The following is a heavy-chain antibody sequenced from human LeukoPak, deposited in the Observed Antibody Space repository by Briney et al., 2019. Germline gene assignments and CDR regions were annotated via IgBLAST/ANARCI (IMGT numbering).Heavy chain of an antibody. V-gene: IGHV3-15*01. CDR2: IKSKTDGGTT. Sequence: NPGGSLRLSCATSGFTFSNAWMSWVRQAPGKGLEWVGRIKSKTDGGTTDYAAPVKDRFTFSRDDSKNTLYLQMNNLQTEDTAVYYCTTSLSGYDFFFDYWGQGTLVTVSS. CDR1: GFTFSNAW. J-gene: IGHJ4*02. D-gene: IGHD5-12*01. CDR3: TTSLSGYDFFFDY.